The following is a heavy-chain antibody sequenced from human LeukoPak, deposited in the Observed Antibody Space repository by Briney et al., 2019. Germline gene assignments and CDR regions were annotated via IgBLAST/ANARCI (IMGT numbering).Heavy chain of an antibody. CDR1: GSTFSNSA. Sequence: GGSLRLSCAASGSTFSNSAMNWVRQAPGKGLEWVSAISGSGGSTYYANSVKGRFTISRDNSRNTLYLQMNSLRAEDTAVYYCAKWDTYYDSSGYYFYWGQGTLVTVSS. CDR2: ISGSGGST. V-gene: IGHV3-23*01. D-gene: IGHD3-22*01. J-gene: IGHJ4*02. CDR3: AKWDTYYDSSGYYFY.